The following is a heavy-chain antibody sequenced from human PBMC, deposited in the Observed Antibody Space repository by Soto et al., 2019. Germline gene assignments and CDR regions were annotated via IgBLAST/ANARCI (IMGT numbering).Heavy chain of an antibody. CDR3: ARGPLLRYFDWLSYNWFDP. CDR1: GYTSTSYG. J-gene: IGHJ5*02. Sequence: ASVKVSCKASGYTSTSYGISWVRQAPGQGLEWMGWISAYNGNTNYAQKLQGRVTMTTDTSTSTAYMELRSLRSDDTAVYYCARGPLLRYFDWLSYNWFDPWGQGTLVTVSS. V-gene: IGHV1-18*01. CDR2: ISAYNGNT. D-gene: IGHD3-9*01.